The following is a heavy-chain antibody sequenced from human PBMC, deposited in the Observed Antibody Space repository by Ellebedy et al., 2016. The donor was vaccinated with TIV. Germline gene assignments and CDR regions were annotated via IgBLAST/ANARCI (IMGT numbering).Heavy chain of an antibody. Sequence: MPSETLSLTCSVSGGSVSSGSYYWSWIRQPPGWGLEWIGYIHNSGATTYNSSLKSRVTISVDTSRNQFSLRLRSVTAADMAVYYWARRDCGSSSCAHVFDIWGQGTMVTVSS. D-gene: IGHD2-2*01. CDR3: ARRDCGSSSCAHVFDI. CDR1: GGSVSSGSYY. J-gene: IGHJ3*02. V-gene: IGHV4-61*01. CDR2: IHNSGAT.